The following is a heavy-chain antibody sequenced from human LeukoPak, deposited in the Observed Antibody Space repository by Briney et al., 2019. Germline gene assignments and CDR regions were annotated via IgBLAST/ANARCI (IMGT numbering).Heavy chain of an antibody. CDR3: ARLLRGYSYSRQRYYYYMDV. J-gene: IGHJ6*03. CDR1: GGSLSGYY. D-gene: IGHD5-18*01. CDR2: INHSGST. V-gene: IGHV4-34*01. Sequence: SETLSLTCAVYGGSLSGYYWSWIRQPPGKGLEWIGEINHSGSTNYNPSLKSRVTISVDTSKNQFSLKLSSVTAADTAVYYCARLLRGYSYSRQRYYYYMDVWGKGTTVTVSS.